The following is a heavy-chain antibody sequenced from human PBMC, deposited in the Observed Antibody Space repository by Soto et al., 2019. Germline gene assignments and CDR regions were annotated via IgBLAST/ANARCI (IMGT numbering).Heavy chain of an antibody. V-gene: IGHV4-59*01. Sequence: ASETLSLTCTVSGGSISSYYWSWIRQPPGKGLEWIGYIYYSGSTNYNPSLKSRVTISVDTSKNQFSLKLSSVTAADTAVYYCARGMPIVATIGYFDYWGQGTLVTVSS. CDR1: GGSISSYY. J-gene: IGHJ4*02. CDR2: IYYSGST. CDR3: ARGMPIVATIGYFDY. D-gene: IGHD5-12*01.